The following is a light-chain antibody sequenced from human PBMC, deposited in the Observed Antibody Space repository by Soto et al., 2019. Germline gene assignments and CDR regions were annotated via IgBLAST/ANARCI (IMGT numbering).Light chain of an antibody. V-gene: IGKV3-15*01. J-gene: IGKJ2*01. Sequence: EIVMTQSPATLSVSPGERATLSCRASQSVSSNLAWYQQKPGQAPRLLIYGASTRATGIPARFSGSGSGTEFTRTISSLQSEDVSVYYWQQYNNWPPYTFGQGTKLEIK. CDR2: GAS. CDR3: QQYNNWPPYT. CDR1: QSVSSN.